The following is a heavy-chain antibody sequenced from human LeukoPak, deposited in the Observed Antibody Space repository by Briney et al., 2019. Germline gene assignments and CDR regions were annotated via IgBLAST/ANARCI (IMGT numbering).Heavy chain of an antibody. Sequence: GGSLRLSCAASGFTFSNYGMHWVRQAPGKGLEWVAVIWYDGSNKYYADSVKGRFTISRDNSKNTLSLQMNSLRAEDTAVYYCARGTGGRGYHYYGMDVWGQGTTVTVAS. CDR3: ARGTGGRGYHYYGMDV. CDR1: GFTFSNYG. J-gene: IGHJ6*02. CDR2: IWYDGSNK. D-gene: IGHD1/OR15-1a*01. V-gene: IGHV3-33*01.